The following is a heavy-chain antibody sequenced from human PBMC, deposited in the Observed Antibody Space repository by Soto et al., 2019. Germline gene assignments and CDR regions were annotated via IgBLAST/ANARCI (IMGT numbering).Heavy chain of an antibody. CDR2: VFHTGFT. D-gene: IGHD1-1*01. CDR1: GGSVSGSYYY. CDR3: ATSQKGYNWNYFDH. V-gene: IGHV4-39*01. Sequence: PSETLSLTCAVSGGSVSGSYYYWAWLRQSPGKGPEWIGSVFHTGFTSYNPSLESRVSVSVDTSKSQFSLKLSAVTASDTAVYYCATSQKGYNWNYFDHWGQRALVTVS. J-gene: IGHJ4*02.